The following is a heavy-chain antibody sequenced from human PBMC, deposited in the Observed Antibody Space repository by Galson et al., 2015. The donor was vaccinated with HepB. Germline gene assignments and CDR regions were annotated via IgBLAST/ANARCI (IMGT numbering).Heavy chain of an antibody. CDR3: AKDARSNLRYCSNGVCLDPYYCDS. D-gene: IGHD2-8*01. J-gene: IGHJ4*02. V-gene: IGHV3-9*01. CDR1: GFTFDDYA. Sequence: SLRLSCAASGFTFDDYAMHWVRQAPGKGLEWVSSISWNSGTIDYADSVKGRFTISRDNARNSLYLQMNSLRPEDTALYFCAKDARSNLRYCSNGVCLDPYYCDSWGQGTLVSVSS. CDR2: ISWNSGTI.